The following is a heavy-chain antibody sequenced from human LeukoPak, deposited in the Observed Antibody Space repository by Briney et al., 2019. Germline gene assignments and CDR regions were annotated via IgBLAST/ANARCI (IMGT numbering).Heavy chain of an antibody. J-gene: IGHJ4*02. CDR2: IRFDGGLK. Sequence: GGSLRLSCAASGFTFSTYGMHWVRQAPGKGLEGVAFIRFDGGLKYYVYSVKVRFTISRDTSKNTLYLQMNSLRAEDTAVYYCARGRYYDTSVYYYFDYWGQGTLVTVSS. CDR3: ARGRYYDTSVYYYFDY. V-gene: IGHV3-30*02. CDR1: GFTFSTYG. D-gene: IGHD3-22*01.